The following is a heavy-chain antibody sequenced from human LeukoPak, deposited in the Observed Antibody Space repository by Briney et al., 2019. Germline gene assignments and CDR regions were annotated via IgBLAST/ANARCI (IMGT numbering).Heavy chain of an antibody. CDR2: IIPIFGTA. CDR1: GGTFSIYA. Sequence: SVNVSCKASGGTFSIYAISWVRQAPGQGLEWMGGIIPIFGTANYAQKFQGRVTITADESTSTAYMELSSLRSEDTAVYYCASYSGSYLWSRGPYYYYGMDVWGQGTTVTVSS. V-gene: IGHV1-69*13. CDR3: ASYSGSYLWSRGPYYYYGMDV. J-gene: IGHJ6*02. D-gene: IGHD1-26*01.